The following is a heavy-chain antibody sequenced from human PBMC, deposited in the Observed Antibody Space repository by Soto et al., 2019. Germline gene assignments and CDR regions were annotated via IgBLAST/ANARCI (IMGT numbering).Heavy chain of an antibody. J-gene: IGHJ4*02. Sequence: PGGSLRLSYAASGFTISTFAMTWVRQSPGKGLESVCGMTGSGATIHYADSVRGRFTISKDNSKNVLFLQMDYLRDEDTAIYYCAKDAVYNDGLWLMDSWGQGTLVTVSS. CDR1: GFTISTFA. D-gene: IGHD2-21*01. V-gene: IGHV3-23*01. CDR2: MTGSGATI. CDR3: AKDAVYNDGLWLMDS.